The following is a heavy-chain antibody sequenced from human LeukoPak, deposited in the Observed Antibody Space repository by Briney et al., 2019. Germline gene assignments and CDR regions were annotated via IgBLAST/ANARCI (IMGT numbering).Heavy chain of an antibody. V-gene: IGHV4-59*01. J-gene: IGHJ4*02. CDR2: IYYSGST. CDR1: GGSISSYY. CDR3: ARGSSWYLYYFDY. D-gene: IGHD6-13*01. Sequence: SETLSLTCTVSGGSISSYYWSWIRQPPGKGLEWIGYIYYSGSTNYNPSLKSRVTISVDMSKNQFSLKLSSVTAADTAMYYCARGSSWYLYYFDYWGQGTLVTVSS.